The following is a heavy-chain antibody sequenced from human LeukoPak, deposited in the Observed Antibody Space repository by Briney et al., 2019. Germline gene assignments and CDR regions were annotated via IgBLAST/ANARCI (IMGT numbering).Heavy chain of an antibody. CDR1: GYTFTGYY. D-gene: IGHD2-21*01. V-gene: IGHV1-2*02. CDR3: ATQGDILSHFN. Sequence: ASVKVSCKASGYTFTGYYMHWVRQAPGQGLEWMGWINPNRGGTNYAQKFQGRVTMTRDTSISTAYMELSRLRSDDTALYYCATQGDILSHFNWGQGTLVTVSS. J-gene: IGHJ4*02. CDR2: INPNRGGT.